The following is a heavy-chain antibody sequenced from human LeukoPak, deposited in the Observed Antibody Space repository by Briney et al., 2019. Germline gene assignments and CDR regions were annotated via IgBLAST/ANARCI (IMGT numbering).Heavy chain of an antibody. Sequence: GGSLRLSCAASGFTFSTYAMSWVRQAPGKGLEWVSGIRGSGDNTYYADSVKGRFTISRDNSKNTLYMQMNSLRAEDTALYYCARDSGEGGTFDYWGQGTLVSVSS. V-gene: IGHV3-23*01. CDR3: ARDSGEGGTFDY. CDR1: GFTFSTYA. J-gene: IGHJ4*02. CDR2: IRGSGDNT. D-gene: IGHD1-26*01.